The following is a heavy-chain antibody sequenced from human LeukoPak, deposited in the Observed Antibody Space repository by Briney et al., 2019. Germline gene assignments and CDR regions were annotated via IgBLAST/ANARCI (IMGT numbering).Heavy chain of an antibody. CDR3: AFTTGSYYLDS. CDR2: INHSGSV. D-gene: IGHD1-26*01. Sequence: SETLSLTCVVYGGSFSGHYWSWTRQPPGKGLEWIGEINHSGSVNYNPSLKSRVTVSADTSKNQFSLKLNSVTAADTAVYYCAFTTGSYYLDSWGQGTLVTVSS. V-gene: IGHV4-34*01. CDR1: GGSFSGHY. J-gene: IGHJ4*02.